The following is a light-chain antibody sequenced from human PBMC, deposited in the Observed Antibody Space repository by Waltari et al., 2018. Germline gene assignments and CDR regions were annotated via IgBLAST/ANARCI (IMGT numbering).Light chain of an antibody. J-gene: IGLJ2*01. V-gene: IGLV3-21*02. CDR3: QVWDINNDQVV. CDR1: DIRSQS. CDR2: DDT. Sequence: YVVTQPTSVSVAPGQTARITCGGNDIRSQSVHWYQQKPGQAPLLIVYDDTDRPSRIPERFSGSNSGNAATLTISSVEAGDEADYYCQVWDINNDQVVFGGGTKVTVL.